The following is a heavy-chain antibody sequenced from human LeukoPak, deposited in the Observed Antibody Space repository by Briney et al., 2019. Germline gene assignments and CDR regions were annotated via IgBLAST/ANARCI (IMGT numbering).Heavy chain of an antibody. CDR2: IKPDGSEK. D-gene: IGHD3-16*02. CDR3: ARGGLYPSP. Sequence: GGSLRLSCAASGFTFSNYWMTWVRQAPGKGLEWVANIKPDGSEKYYVDSVKGRFTISRDNAKNSLFLQMSSLRAEDTAVYYCARGGLYPSPWGQGTLVTVSS. J-gene: IGHJ4*02. V-gene: IGHV3-7*01. CDR1: GFTFSNYW.